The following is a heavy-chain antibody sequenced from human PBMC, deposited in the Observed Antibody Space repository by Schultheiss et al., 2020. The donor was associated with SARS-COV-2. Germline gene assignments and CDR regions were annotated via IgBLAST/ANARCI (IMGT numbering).Heavy chain of an antibody. CDR2: IYYSGST. CDR1: GGSISSYY. Sequence: SQTLSLTCTVSGGSISSYYWSWIRQPPGKGLEWIGYIYYSGSTNYNPSLKSRVTMSVDTSKNQFSLKLSSVTAADTAVYYCARLYWYFDLWGRGTLVTVSS. J-gene: IGHJ2*01. CDR3: ARLYWYFDL. V-gene: IGHV4-59*08.